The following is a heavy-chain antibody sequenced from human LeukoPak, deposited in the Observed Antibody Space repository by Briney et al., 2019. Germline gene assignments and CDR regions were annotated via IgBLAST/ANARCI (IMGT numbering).Heavy chain of an antibody. CDR2: IYYSGST. Sequence: PSETLSLTCTVSGGSISSSSYYRCWIRQPPGKGLEWIGSIYYSGSTYYNPSLKSRVTISVDTSKNQFSLKLSSVTAADTAVYYCARHIDYDILTGYSDYGMDVWGQGTTVTVSS. CDR1: GGSISSSSYY. V-gene: IGHV4-39*01. CDR3: ARHIDYDILTGYSDYGMDV. D-gene: IGHD3-9*01. J-gene: IGHJ6*02.